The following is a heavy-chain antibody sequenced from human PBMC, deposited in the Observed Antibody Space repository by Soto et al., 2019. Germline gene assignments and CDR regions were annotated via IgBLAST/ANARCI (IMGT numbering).Heavy chain of an antibody. CDR2: IGLGSSTK. J-gene: IGHJ3*01. V-gene: IGHV3-48*01. CDR3: ARDQLYYNDISGRPLNAFDV. D-gene: IGHD3-22*01. Sequence: NWVRQAPGKGLEWVSYIGLGSSTKYYADSVEGRFTITRDNAKNSLYLQMNSLRAEDTAVYYCARDQLYYNDISGRPLNAFDVWGQGTMVTVSS.